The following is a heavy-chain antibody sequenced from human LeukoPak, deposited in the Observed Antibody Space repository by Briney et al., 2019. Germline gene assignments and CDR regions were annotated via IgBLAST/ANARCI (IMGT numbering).Heavy chain of an antibody. CDR2: IVVGSGHT. CDR1: GFTFTSSA. V-gene: IGHV1-58*01. Sequence: SVRVSCKASGFTFTSSAVQWVRQARGQRLEWIGWIVVGSGHTNYAQKFQERVTISRDMSTSTAYMELYSLRSEDTAVYYCAATLTVTTGSTYYGMDVWGQGTTVTVSS. D-gene: IGHD4-17*01. J-gene: IGHJ6*02. CDR3: AATLTVTTGSTYYGMDV.